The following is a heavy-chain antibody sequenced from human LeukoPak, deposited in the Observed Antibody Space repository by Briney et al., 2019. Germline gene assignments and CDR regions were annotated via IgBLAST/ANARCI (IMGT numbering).Heavy chain of an antibody. CDR3: VRALIDYGDLNRFDS. Sequence: GGSLRLSCVASGFTVNSYCMNWVRQAPGKGLEWISYISPTSGTIFYADSVKGRFTISRDNARNSLYLQMNSLRAEDTAVYFCVRALIDYGDLNRFDSWGQGTVVTVSS. V-gene: IGHV3-48*01. D-gene: IGHD4-17*01. J-gene: IGHJ5*01. CDR1: GFTVNSYC. CDR2: ISPTSGTI.